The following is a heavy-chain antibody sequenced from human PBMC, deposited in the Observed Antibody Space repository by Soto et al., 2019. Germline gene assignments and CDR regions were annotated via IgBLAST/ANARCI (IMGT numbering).Heavy chain of an antibody. V-gene: IGHV1-8*01. CDR2: MNAKSGDT. CDR1: GYTFSDFD. J-gene: IGHJ4*02. D-gene: IGHD3-16*01. Sequence: QAHLEQSGAELKRPGASVKVSCKASGYTFSDFDINWLRQASGQGPEWMGWMNAKSGDTFFPQRFQGKFNMTWDTSLSTAYMEVGXXXXXXXXXXXXXRGNPFNYAXFDXWGQGT. CDR3: XRGNPFNYAXFDX.